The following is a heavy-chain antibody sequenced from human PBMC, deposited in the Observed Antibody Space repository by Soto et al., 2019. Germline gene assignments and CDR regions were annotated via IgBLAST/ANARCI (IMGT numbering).Heavy chain of an antibody. Sequence: EVQRLESGGGLVQPGGSLRLSCAASGFTFSSYAMSWVRQAPGKGLEWVSAISGSGGSTYYADSVKGRFTISRDNSKNTLYLQMNSLRAEDTAVYYCAKGDYDFWSGLAWGQGTLVTVSS. V-gene: IGHV3-23*01. D-gene: IGHD3-3*01. CDR1: GFTFSSYA. CDR3: AKGDYDFWSGLA. J-gene: IGHJ4*02. CDR2: ISGSGGST.